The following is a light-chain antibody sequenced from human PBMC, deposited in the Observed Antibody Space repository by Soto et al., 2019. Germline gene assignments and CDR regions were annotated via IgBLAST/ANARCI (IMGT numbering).Light chain of an antibody. CDR2: DAS. J-gene: IGKJ2*01. CDR3: QERSNWPSYT. Sequence: EIVLTQSPVTLSLSPGERATLSCRASQTISNYLAWYQQKPGQAPRLLIYDASNRATGIPARFSGSGSGTDCTLTSSSLKREDFAVYYCQERSNWPSYTFGQGTKLEIK. CDR1: QTISNY. V-gene: IGKV3-11*01.